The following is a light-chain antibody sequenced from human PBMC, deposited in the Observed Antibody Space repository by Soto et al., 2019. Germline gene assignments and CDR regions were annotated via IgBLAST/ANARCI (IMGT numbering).Light chain of an antibody. CDR3: QQFSSYPLT. V-gene: IGKV3-20*01. J-gene: IGKJ4*01. CDR2: DAS. Sequence: ENVLTQSPGTLSLSPGERATLFCRASQTVRNNYLAWYQQKPGQAPRLLIYDASSRATGIPDRFSGGGSGTDFTLTISRLEPEDFAVYYCQQFSSYPLTFGGGTKVDIK. CDR1: QTVRNNY.